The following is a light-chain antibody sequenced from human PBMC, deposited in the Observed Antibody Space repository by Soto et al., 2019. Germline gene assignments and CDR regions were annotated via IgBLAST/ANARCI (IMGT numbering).Light chain of an antibody. CDR2: GNS. CDR1: SSNIGAGYD. V-gene: IGLV1-40*01. Sequence: QSVLTQPPSVSGAPGQRVTISCTGSSSNIGAGYDVHWYQQLPGTAPKLLIYGNSNRPSGVPDRFSGSKSGTSASLAITGLQAEDEGDYCCQSYDSSLRVVFGGGTKLTVL. CDR3: QSYDSSLRVV. J-gene: IGLJ2*01.